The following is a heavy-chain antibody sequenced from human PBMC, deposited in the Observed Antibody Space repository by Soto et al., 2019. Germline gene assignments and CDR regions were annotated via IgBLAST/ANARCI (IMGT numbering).Heavy chain of an antibody. J-gene: IGHJ4*02. CDR1: GFTFITYD. Sequence: EVQLLESGGGSVQPGGSLRLSCAASGFTFITYDMTWVRQAPGKGLEWVSVSRGSDGSTYYADSVKGRFTNSRDNSKKTVYLPMNCLRADDTAIYYCVKGNWGDYWAQGTLVTVSS. V-gene: IGHV3-23*01. CDR3: VKGNWGDY. D-gene: IGHD7-27*01. CDR2: SRGSDGST.